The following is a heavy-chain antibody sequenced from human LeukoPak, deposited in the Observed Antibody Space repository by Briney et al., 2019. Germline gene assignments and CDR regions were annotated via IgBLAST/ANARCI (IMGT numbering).Heavy chain of an antibody. CDR1: GGPINFY. V-gene: IGHV4-59*01. J-gene: IGHJ6*04. Sequence: SETLSLTCSVSGGPINFYWSWIRQPPGKGLEWIGCIYPNGSTSYNSSLKSRVTISLDTSKKQVSLMLNSVTAADTAVYYCARDVRRALRFNNFYPYFGMDVWGKGTTVIVST. CDR3: ARDVRRALRFNNFYPYFGMDV. D-gene: IGHD3-16*01. CDR2: IYPNGST.